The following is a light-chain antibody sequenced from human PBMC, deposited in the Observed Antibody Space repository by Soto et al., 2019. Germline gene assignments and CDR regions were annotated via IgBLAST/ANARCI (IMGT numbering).Light chain of an antibody. CDR2: GAT. V-gene: IGKV3-20*01. CDR1: ESVGDY. CDR3: QQYVTSPSIT. J-gene: IGKJ5*01. Sequence: EIVLTQSPGALSLSPGERATLSCWASESVGDYLAWYQQKPGQAPRLLIYGATKRTSGTPDRFSGTGSETAFTLAISRLEPGDFAVYYCQQYVTSPSITSGQETRLENK.